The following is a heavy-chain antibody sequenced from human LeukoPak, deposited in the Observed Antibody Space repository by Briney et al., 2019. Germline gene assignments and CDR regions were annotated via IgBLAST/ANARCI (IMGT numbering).Heavy chain of an antibody. D-gene: IGHD2-8*01. CDR2: IYSGGST. Sequence: PGGSLRLFCAASGFTVSSNYMSWVRQAPGKGLEWVSVIYSGGSTYYADSVKGRFTISRDNSKNTLYLQMYSLRAEDTAVYYCARDPPGVRYGRPIFDFWGQGTLVTVSS. J-gene: IGHJ4*02. CDR1: GFTVSSNY. CDR3: ARDPPGVRYGRPIFDF. V-gene: IGHV3-53*01.